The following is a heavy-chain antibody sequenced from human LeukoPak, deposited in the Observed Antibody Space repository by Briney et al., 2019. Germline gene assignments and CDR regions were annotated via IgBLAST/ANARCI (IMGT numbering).Heavy chain of an antibody. D-gene: IGHD3-3*01. V-gene: IGHV1-18*01. Sequence: ASVKVSCKASGYTFTSYGISWVRQAPGQGLEWMGWISAYNGNTNYAQKLQGRVTMTTDTSTRTAYMELRSLRSDDTAIYYCARVSTIYYYMDVWGKGTTVTVSS. CDR1: GYTFTSYG. CDR2: ISAYNGNT. J-gene: IGHJ6*03. CDR3: ARVSTIYYYMDV.